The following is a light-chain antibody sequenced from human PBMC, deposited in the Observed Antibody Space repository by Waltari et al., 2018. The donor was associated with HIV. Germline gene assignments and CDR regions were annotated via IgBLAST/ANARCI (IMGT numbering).Light chain of an antibody. CDR1: SSNIGSNY. Sequence: QSVLTQPPSASGTPGQGVTLSCVGDSSNIGSNYVYWYQQLPGTAPKVLIYRNNQRPSGVPDRFSGSKSGASASLTISGLRSADEAVYFCATRDGSLKVFGGGTKLTVL. CDR3: ATRDGSLKV. J-gene: IGLJ3*02. V-gene: IGLV1-47*01. CDR2: RNN.